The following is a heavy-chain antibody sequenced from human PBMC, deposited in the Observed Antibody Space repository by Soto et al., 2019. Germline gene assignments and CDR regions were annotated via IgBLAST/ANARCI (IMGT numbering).Heavy chain of an antibody. V-gene: IGHV1-18*01. CDR3: ARDPLNTYFDYIWGSYHSYNWFAP. Sequence: SVKVSCKASGYTFTSYVISWVRHAPGQGLEWMGWISAYNGNTNYAQKLQGRVTMTTDTSTSTAYMELRSLRSDDTAVYYCARDPLNTYFDYIWGSYHSYNWFAPWGQGALVTVSS. CDR1: GYTFTSYV. J-gene: IGHJ5*02. CDR2: ISAYNGNT. D-gene: IGHD3-16*01.